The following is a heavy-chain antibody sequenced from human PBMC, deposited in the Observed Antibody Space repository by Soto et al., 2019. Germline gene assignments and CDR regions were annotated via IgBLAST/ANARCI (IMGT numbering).Heavy chain of an antibody. CDR3: ARERVYGSGSYYYYYGMDV. CDR2: ISSSSSYI. V-gene: IGHV3-21*01. D-gene: IGHD3-10*01. J-gene: IGHJ6*02. Sequence: GGSLRLACAASGFNFSSYRMNWVRQAPGKGREWVSSISSSSSYIYYADSVKGRFTISRDNAKNSLYLQMNSLRAEDTAVYYCARERVYGSGSYYYYYGMDVWGQGTTVTVSS. CDR1: GFNFSSYR.